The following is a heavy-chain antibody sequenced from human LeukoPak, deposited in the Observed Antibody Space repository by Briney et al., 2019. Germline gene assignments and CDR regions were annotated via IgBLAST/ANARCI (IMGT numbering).Heavy chain of an antibody. V-gene: IGHV3-66*01. Sequence: GGSLRLSCAASGFTVRSNYMTWVRQAPGKGLEWGSVIYSCGTTYYADSGKGRFTISRDNSQNTLYLQMNSLRVEDTAVYYCARTYYYASGGPDWGQGTLVSVS. CDR2: IYSCGTT. CDR1: GFTVRSNY. D-gene: IGHD3-22*01. CDR3: ARTYYYASGGPD. J-gene: IGHJ1*01.